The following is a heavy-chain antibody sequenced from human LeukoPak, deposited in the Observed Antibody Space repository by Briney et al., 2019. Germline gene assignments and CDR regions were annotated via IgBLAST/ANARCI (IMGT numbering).Heavy chain of an antibody. CDR3: ARDYCSSTSCYLNWFDP. J-gene: IGHJ5*02. CDR1: GYSISSGYY. CDR2: IYHSGST. D-gene: IGHD2-2*01. Sequence: SETLSLTCTVSGYSISSGYYWGWIRQPPGKGLEWIGSIYHSGSTYYNPSLKSRVTISVDTSKNQFSLKLSSVTAADTAVYYCARDYCSSTSCYLNWFDPWGQGTLVTVSS. V-gene: IGHV4-38-2*02.